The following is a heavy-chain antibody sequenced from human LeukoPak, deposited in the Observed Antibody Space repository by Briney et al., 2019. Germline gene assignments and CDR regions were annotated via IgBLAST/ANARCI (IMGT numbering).Heavy chain of an antibody. CDR3: ARRSTQTTHYYYGSGSSLYYFDY. CDR1: GGSFSGYY. V-gene: IGHV4-34*01. CDR2: INHSGST. J-gene: IGHJ4*02. Sequence: SETLSLTCAVYGGSFSGYYWSWIRQPPGKGLEWIGEINHSGSTNYNPSLKSRVTISVDTSKNQFSLKLSSVTAADTAVYYCARRSTQTTHYYYGSGSSLYYFDYWGQGTLVTVSS. D-gene: IGHD3-10*01.